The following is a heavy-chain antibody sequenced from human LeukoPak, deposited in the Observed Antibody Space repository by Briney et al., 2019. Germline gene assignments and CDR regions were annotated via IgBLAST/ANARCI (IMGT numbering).Heavy chain of an antibody. D-gene: IGHD6-19*01. V-gene: IGHV3-30-3*01. J-gene: IGHJ4*02. CDR1: RFTFSNYA. CDR3: AKDRRGAVAGTTGDY. Sequence: HTGKSLRLSCAASRFTFSNYAMHWDRQAPGKGLEWVAVISNDGSNNYYADSVKGRFTISRDNSKSTLYLQMNSLRAEDTAVYYCAKDRRGAVAGTTGDYWGQGTLVTVSS. CDR2: ISNDGSNN.